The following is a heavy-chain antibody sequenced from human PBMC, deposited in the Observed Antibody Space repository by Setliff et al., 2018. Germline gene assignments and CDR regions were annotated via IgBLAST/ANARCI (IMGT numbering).Heavy chain of an antibody. CDR3: AKDTGYYFDY. Sequence: SETLSLTCAVSGGSISSGGYSWSWIRQPPGKGLEWIGYIYHSGSTYYNPSLKSRVTISVDRSKNQFSLKLSSVTAADTAVYYCAKDTGYYFDYWGQGTLVTVSS. V-gene: IGHV4-30-2*01. CDR1: GGSISSGGYS. D-gene: IGHD4-4*01. J-gene: IGHJ4*02. CDR2: IYHSGST.